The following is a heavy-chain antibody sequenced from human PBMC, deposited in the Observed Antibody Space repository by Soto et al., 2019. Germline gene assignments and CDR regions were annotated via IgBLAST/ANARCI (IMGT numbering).Heavy chain of an antibody. D-gene: IGHD2-2*01. CDR1: GGTFSSNG. CDR2: ISPNFGTA. Sequence: ASVKVSCKASGGTFSSNGISRVREDPGQGLEWMGGISPNFGTADYAQKFQGRVTITADDSTSTAYMELSRLRSDDTAVYYCARSGIVVGPAAKLYGMDVWGQGTTVTVSS. V-gene: IGHV1-69*13. CDR3: ARSGIVVGPAAKLYGMDV. J-gene: IGHJ6*02.